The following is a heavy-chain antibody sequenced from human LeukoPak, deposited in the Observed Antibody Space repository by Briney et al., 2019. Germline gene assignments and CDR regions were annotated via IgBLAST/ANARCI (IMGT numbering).Heavy chain of an antibody. Sequence: GGSLRLSCAASGFTFSSYWMHWVRQAPGKGLVWVSRINSDGSSTSYADSVKGRFTISKDNAKNTLYLQMNSLRAEDTAVYYCARGRGYSSSWYQDLFDYWGQGTLVTVSS. CDR3: ARGRGYSSSWYQDLFDY. CDR2: INSDGSST. D-gene: IGHD6-13*01. CDR1: GFTFSSYW. J-gene: IGHJ4*02. V-gene: IGHV3-74*01.